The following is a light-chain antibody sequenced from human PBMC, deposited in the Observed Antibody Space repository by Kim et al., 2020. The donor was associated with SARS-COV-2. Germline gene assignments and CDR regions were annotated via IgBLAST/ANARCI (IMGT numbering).Light chain of an antibody. CDR2: GAT. J-gene: IGKJ1*01. CDR1: QGLSNA. CDR3: QQSYGIPWT. Sequence: DILMTQSPSSLSPSVGDTVTITCRASQGLSNALAWYQHKPGKAPKLLVYGATTLQSGVPSRFSGSGSGTEYTLTISSLQPEDLGTFYCQQSYGIPWTFGQGTKVDIK. V-gene: IGKV1-NL1*01.